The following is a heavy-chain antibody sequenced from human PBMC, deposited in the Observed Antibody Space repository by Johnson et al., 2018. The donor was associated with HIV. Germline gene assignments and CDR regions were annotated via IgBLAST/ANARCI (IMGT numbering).Heavy chain of an antibody. CDR3: ATGASSDAFDI. V-gene: IGHV3-20*04. CDR2: INWNGGST. Sequence: VQLVESGGGLVQPGGSLRLSCAASGFTFSDYYMSWVRQAPGKGLEWVSGINWNGGSTGYADSVKGRFTISRDNSKNTLYLQMNSLRAEDTAVYYCATGASSDAFDIWGQGTMVTVSS. J-gene: IGHJ3*02. D-gene: IGHD6-6*01. CDR1: GFTFSDYY.